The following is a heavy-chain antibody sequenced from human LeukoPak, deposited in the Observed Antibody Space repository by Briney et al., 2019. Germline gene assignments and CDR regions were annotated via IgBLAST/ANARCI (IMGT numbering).Heavy chain of an antibody. J-gene: IGHJ5*02. D-gene: IGHD3-3*01. V-gene: IGHV4-34*01. CDR2: SNHGGTI. CDR1: GGSFSGYY. Sequence: SETLSLTCAVYGGSFSGYYWSWIRQPPGKGLEWIGESNHGGTINYNPSLKSRVTISVDTSKNQFSLKLSSVTAADTAVYYCARLGPILYYDFWSAHITASTFDPWGQRTPVTASS. CDR3: ARLGPILYYDFWSAHITASTFDP.